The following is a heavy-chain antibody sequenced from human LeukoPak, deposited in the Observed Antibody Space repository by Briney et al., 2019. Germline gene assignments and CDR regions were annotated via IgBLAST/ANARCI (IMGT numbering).Heavy chain of an antibody. J-gene: IGHJ6*04. CDR2: IYYSGST. CDR3: ARRILMDV. V-gene: IGHV4-59*01. D-gene: IGHD2-15*01. CDR1: GGSISSYY. Sequence: SETLSLTCSVSGGSISSYYWSWIRQPPGKGLEWIGYIYYSGSTNYNPSLKSRVTISVDTSKKQFSLKLSSVTAADTAVYYCARRILMDVWGKGTTVTVSS.